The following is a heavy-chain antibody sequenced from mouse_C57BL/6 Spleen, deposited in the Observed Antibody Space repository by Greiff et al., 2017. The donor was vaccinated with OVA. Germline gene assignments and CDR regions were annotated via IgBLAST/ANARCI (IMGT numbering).Heavy chain of an antibody. CDR2: FYPGSGSI. J-gene: IGHJ2*01. CDR1: GYTFTEYT. V-gene: IGHV1-62-2*01. Sequence: VKLVESGAELVKPGASVKLSCKASGYTFTEYTIHWVKQRSGQGLEWIGWFYPGSGSIKYNEKFKDKATLTADKSSSTVYMELSRLTSEDSAVYFCARHGIEGITTVSHFDYWGQGTTLTVSS. D-gene: IGHD1-1*01. CDR3: ARHGIEGITTVSHFDY.